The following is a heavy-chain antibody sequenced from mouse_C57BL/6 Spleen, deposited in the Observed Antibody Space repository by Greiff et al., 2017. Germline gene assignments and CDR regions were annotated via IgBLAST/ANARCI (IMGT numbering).Heavy chain of an antibody. CDR1: GYNFNSYW. J-gene: IGHJ1*03. CDR2: IDPSDSYT. Sequence: VQLQQPGAELVMPGASVKLSCKASGYNFNSYWMHWVKQRPGQGLEWLGEIDPSDSYTNYNQTFKGKSTLTVDKSSSTAYMQLSSLTSDDSSVYYCAFYYRSRGWYCDVWGTGTTVTVSS. V-gene: IGHV1-69*01. CDR3: AFYYRSRGWYCDV. D-gene: IGHD1-1*01.